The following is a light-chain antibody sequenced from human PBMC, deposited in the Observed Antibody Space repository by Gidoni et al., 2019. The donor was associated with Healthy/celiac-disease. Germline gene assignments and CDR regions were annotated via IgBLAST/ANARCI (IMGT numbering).Light chain of an antibody. J-gene: IGKJ4*01. CDR3: QQRSNWPPLLT. CDR2: DAS. V-gene: IGKV3-11*01. Sequence: ELVLPQSPATLSLSPGERATLSCRASQRVSSYLAWYQQKPGQAPRLLIYDASTRATGIPARFSGSGSGTDFTLTISSLEPEDFAVYYCQQRSNWPPLLTFGGGTKVEIK. CDR1: QRVSSY.